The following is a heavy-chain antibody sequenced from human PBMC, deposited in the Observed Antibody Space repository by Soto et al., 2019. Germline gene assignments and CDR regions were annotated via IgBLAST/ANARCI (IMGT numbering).Heavy chain of an antibody. J-gene: IGHJ6*02. Sequence: ASVKVSCKASGGSFSSYAISWVRQAPGQGLEWMGGIIPVFGTANYAQKFQGRVTITADESTSTVYMELSSLRSEDTATYYCARAPTVPYYYGMDVWGQGTTVTVSS. V-gene: IGHV1-69*13. D-gene: IGHD4-4*01. CDR2: IIPVFGTA. CDR3: ARAPTVPYYYGMDV. CDR1: GGSFSSYA.